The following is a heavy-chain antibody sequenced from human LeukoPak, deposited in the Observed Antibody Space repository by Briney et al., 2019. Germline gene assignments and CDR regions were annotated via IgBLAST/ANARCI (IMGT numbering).Heavy chain of an antibody. CDR2: IYRTGST. J-gene: IGHJ4*02. CDR3: ARFRRELDY. D-gene: IGHD1-1*01. Sequence: SETLSLTCTVSGYSISSGYYWGRIRQPPGKGLEWIGNIYRTGSTYYSPSLKSRVTISVDTSKNQFSLKLSSVTAADTAVYYCARFRRELDYWGQGTLVTVSS. V-gene: IGHV4-38-2*02. CDR1: GYSISSGYY.